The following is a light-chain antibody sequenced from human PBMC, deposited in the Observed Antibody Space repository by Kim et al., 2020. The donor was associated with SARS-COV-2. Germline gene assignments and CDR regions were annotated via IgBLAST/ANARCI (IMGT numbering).Light chain of an antibody. Sequence: PGQKVTTSCFGSSSNIGNNYVSWFQQLPGTAPKLLIYDNNKRPSGIPDRFSGSKSGTSATLGITGLQTGDEADYYCGTWDSSLSALFGGGTKLTVL. CDR2: DNN. CDR3: GTWDSSLSAL. CDR1: SSNIGNNY. J-gene: IGLJ2*01. V-gene: IGLV1-51*01.